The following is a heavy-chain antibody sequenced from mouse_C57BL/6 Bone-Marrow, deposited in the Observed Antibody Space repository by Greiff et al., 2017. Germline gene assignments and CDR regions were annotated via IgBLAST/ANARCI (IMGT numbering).Heavy chain of an antibody. D-gene: IGHD2-4*01. CDR1: GFSLTSYA. CDR3: ARTIYYDYGGGFAY. J-gene: IGHJ3*01. CDR2: IWTGGGT. V-gene: IGHV2-9-1*01. Sequence: VKLQESGPGLVAPSQSLSITCTVSGFSLTSYAISWVRQPPGKGLEWLGVIWTGGGTNYNSSLKSRLSISKDNSKNQVFLTMNSLQTDATARYYFARTIYYDYGGGFAYWGQGTLVTVSA.